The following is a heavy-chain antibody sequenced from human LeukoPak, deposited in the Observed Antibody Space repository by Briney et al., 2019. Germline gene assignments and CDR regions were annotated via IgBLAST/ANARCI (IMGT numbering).Heavy chain of an antibody. CDR3: AREYSSGWSTGGAFDI. Sequence: SETLSLTCAVYGGSFSGYYWSWIRQPPGKGLEWIGEINHSGSTNYNPSLKSRVTISVDTSKNQFSLKLSSVTAADTAVYYCAREYSSGWSTGGAFDIWGQGTMVTVFS. CDR2: INHSGST. J-gene: IGHJ3*02. V-gene: IGHV4-34*01. CDR1: GGSFSGYY. D-gene: IGHD6-19*01.